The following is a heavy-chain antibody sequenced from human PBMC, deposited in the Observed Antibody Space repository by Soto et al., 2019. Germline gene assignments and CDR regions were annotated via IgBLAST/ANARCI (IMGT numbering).Heavy chain of an antibody. CDR3: SRVEYVTSSPIG. CDR1: GCTFSGSA. CDR2: IRTKSNGYAT. D-gene: IGHD6-6*01. V-gene: IGHV3-73*01. J-gene: IGHJ4*02. Sequence: PVGSLSLSCSASGCTFSGSAIHWVRQASGKGLEWVARIRTKSNGYATTYAASVKGRFTISRDDSKNMAYLQMNGLKTEDTAMYYCSRVEYVTSSPIGWGQGTLVTVSS.